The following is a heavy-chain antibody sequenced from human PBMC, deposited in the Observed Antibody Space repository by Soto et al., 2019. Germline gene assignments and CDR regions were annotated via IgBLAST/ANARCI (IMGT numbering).Heavy chain of an antibody. CDR1: GGSISSSSYY. D-gene: IGHD3-22*01. V-gene: IGHV4-39*01. CDR3: ARHFTDHSPYYYDSSGYATQFDY. CDR2: IYYSGST. Sequence: PSGTLSLTCTVSGGSISSSSYYWGWIRQPPGKGLEWIGSIYYSGSTYYNPSLKSRVTISVDTSKNQFSLKLSSVTAADTAVYYCARHFTDHSPYYYDSSGYATQFDYWGQGTLVTVSS. J-gene: IGHJ4*02.